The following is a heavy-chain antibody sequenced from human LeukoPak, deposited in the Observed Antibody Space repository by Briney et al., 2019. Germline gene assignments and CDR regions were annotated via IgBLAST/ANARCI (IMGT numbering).Heavy chain of an antibody. CDR1: GFTFSSYS. J-gene: IGHJ5*02. D-gene: IGHD1-7*01. CDR2: INSNSDDT. V-gene: IGHV3-48*01. Sequence: PGGSLRLSCAASGFTFSSYSMNWVRQAPGKGLEWLSYINSNSDDTYHADSVKGRFTVSRDNAKNSLYLQMNNLRAEDTAIYYCARAEGTTWGIDPWGQGTLVTVSS. CDR3: ARAEGTTWGIDP.